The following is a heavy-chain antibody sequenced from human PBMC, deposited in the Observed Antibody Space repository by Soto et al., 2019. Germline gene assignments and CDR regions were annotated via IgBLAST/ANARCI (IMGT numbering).Heavy chain of an antibody. CDR1: GYTFSSYG. V-gene: IGHV1-18*01. J-gene: IGHJ4*02. CDR2: ISAYNGNT. D-gene: IGHD1-7*01. Sequence: GASVKVSCKASGYTFSSYGISWVRQAPGQGLEWMGWISAYNGNTNYAQKLQGRVTMTTDTSTSTAYMELRSLRSDDTAVYYCARLRRRETELELADTYYFDYWGQGTLVTVSS. CDR3: ARLRRRETELELADTYYFDY.